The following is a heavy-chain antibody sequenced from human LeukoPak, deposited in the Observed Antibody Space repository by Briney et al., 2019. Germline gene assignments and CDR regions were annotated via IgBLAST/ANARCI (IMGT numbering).Heavy chain of an antibody. Sequence: SETLSLTCAVSGGSINNYYWSWIRQPPGKGLEWIGEINHSGSTNYSPSLKSRVTISVDTSKNQFSLKLSSVTAADTAVYYCARDFWSGRNWFDPWGQGTLVTVSS. J-gene: IGHJ5*02. CDR2: INHSGST. D-gene: IGHD3-3*01. CDR1: GGSINNYY. V-gene: IGHV4-34*01. CDR3: ARDFWSGRNWFDP.